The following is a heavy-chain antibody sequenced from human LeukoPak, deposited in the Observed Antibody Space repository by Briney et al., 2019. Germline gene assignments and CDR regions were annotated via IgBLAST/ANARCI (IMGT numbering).Heavy chain of an antibody. CDR2: IYYSGST. CDR3: ARQRHHYYDSSGYYGDGFDY. J-gene: IGHJ4*02. CDR1: GGSISSSSYY. V-gene: IGHV4-39*01. Sequence: PSETLSLTCTVSGGSISSSSYYWGWIRQPPGKGLEWIGSIYYSGSTYYNPSLKSRVTISVDTSKNQFSLKLSSVTAADTAVYYCARQRHHYYDSSGYYGDGFDYWGQGTLVTVSS. D-gene: IGHD3-22*01.